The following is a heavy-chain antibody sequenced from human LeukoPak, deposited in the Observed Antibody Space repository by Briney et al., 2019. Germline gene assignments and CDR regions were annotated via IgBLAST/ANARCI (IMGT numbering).Heavy chain of an antibody. CDR3: ARSLTTMALGYDY. J-gene: IGHJ4*02. D-gene: IGHD5-18*01. V-gene: IGHV4-34*01. CDR1: GGSFSDYY. Sequence: PSETLSLTCAVSGGSFSDYYWSWIRQPPGKGLEWIGEINHSGSTNYNPSLKSRVTISVDTSKNQFSLKLSSVTAADTAVYYCARSLTTMALGYDYWGQGTLVTVSS. CDR2: INHSGST.